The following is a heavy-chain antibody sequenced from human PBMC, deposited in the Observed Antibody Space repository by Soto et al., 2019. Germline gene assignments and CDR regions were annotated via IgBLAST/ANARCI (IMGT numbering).Heavy chain of an antibody. J-gene: IGHJ6*02. CDR1: GYRFTSSW. Sequence: GESLKISCQGSGYRFTSSWIGWVRQMPGKGLEWLGNVYPSDSDVRYSPSFEGRVTISADKSISTAYLQWSSLKASDTAMYYCARSYYYGMDVWGQGTTVTVSS. CDR2: VYPSDSDV. V-gene: IGHV5-51*01. CDR3: ARSYYYGMDV.